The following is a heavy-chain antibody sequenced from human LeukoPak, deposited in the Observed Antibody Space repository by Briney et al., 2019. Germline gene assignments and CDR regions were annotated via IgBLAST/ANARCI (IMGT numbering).Heavy chain of an antibody. CDR3: AREGMGRRAFDI. J-gene: IGHJ3*02. V-gene: IGHV3-21*01. CDR2: ISSSSNYI. CDR1: GFTFSTYS. Sequence: GGSLRLSCPASGFTFSTYSMNWVRQAPGKGLEWVSSISSSSNYIYYADSLKGRFTISRDNAKNSLYLQMNSLRAEDTAMYFCAREGMGRRAFDIWGQGTMVTVSS. D-gene: IGHD3-10*01.